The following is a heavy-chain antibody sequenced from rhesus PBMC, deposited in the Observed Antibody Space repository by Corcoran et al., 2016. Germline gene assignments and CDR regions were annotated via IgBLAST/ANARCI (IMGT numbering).Heavy chain of an antibody. CDR2: IGGSSGST. CDR3: AREGTGTAGTFDY. D-gene: IGHD5-24*01. V-gene: IGHV4-127*01. CDR1: GYSISSGYG. J-gene: IGHJ4*01. Sequence: QVQLQESGPGLVKPSETLSLTCAVSGYSISSGYGWSWIRQPPGKGLEWMGYIGGSSGSTNYNPSLKSRVTISKGTSKNQCSLKLGSVTAADTAVYYCAREGTGTAGTFDYWGQGVLVTVSS.